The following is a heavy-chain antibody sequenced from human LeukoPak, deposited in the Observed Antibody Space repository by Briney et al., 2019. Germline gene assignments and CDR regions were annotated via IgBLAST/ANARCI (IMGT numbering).Heavy chain of an antibody. Sequence: GGSLRLSCAASGFTFSSYAMSWVRQAPGRGLEWVSAISGSGGSTYYADSVKGRFTISRDNSKNTLYLQMNSLRAEDTAVYYCAKDQSGYSYGSLDYWGQGTLVTVSS. CDR1: GFTFSSYA. V-gene: IGHV3-23*01. CDR3: AKDQSGYSYGSLDY. J-gene: IGHJ4*02. CDR2: ISGSGGST. D-gene: IGHD5-18*01.